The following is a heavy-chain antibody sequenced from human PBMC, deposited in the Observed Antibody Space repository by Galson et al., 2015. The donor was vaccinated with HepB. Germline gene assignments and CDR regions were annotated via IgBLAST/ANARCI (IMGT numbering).Heavy chain of an antibody. J-gene: IGHJ4*02. Sequence: SVKVPCKASGYTFTNYAMNWVRQAPGQGLEWMGWINTNTGNPTYAQGFTGRFVFSLDTSVSTANLQISSLKAEDTAVYYCARDQLFGSGSYLDYWGQGSLVTVSS. D-gene: IGHD3-10*01. CDR2: INTNTGNP. CDR1: GYTFTNYA. V-gene: IGHV7-4-1*02. CDR3: ARDQLFGSGSYLDY.